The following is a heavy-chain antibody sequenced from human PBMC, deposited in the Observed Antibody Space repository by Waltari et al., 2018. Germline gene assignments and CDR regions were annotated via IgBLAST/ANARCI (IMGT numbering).Heavy chain of an antibody. V-gene: IGHV1-46*01. CDR1: GYTFTSYF. Sequence: QVQLVQTGAEVKKPGASVKVSCKASGYTFTSYFMHWVRQAPGQGLEWMGIMKPSGGSTSYAQKFQGRVTMTWDTSTSTVFMELSSLRSEDTAVYYCARETSKWLVDPWGQGTLVTVSS. D-gene: IGHD5-12*01. CDR3: ARETSKWLVDP. J-gene: IGHJ5*02. CDR2: MKPSGGST.